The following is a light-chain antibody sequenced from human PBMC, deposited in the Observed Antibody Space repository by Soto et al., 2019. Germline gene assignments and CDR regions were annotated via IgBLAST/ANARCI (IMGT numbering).Light chain of an antibody. CDR2: GAS. Sequence: EIELRQSPGTVSLSPGERATLSCRASQSVSDTYLAWYQQKPGQPPRLLIYGASNRATGIPDRFSGSGSGTDFTLTVSRLEPEDFAVYYCQFGTLVWTFGQGTKVEIK. CDR1: QSVSDTY. J-gene: IGKJ1*01. V-gene: IGKV3-20*01. CDR3: QFGTLVWT.